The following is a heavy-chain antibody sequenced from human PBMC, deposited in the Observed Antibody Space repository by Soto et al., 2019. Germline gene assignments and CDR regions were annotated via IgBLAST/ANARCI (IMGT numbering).Heavy chain of an antibody. CDR1: GGSFSGYY. V-gene: IGHV4-34*01. CDR3: ARGAADGNNRYYGMDV. CDR2: INHSGST. J-gene: IGHJ6*02. Sequence: SETLSLTCAVYGGSFSGYYWSWIRQPPGKGLEWIGEINHSGSTNYNPSLKSRVTISVDTSKNQFSLKLSSVTAADTAVYYCARGAADGNNRYYGMDVWGQGTTVTVSS. D-gene: IGHD6-13*01.